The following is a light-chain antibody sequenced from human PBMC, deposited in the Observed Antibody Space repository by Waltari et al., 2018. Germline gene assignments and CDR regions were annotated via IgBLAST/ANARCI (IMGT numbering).Light chain of an antibody. J-gene: IGLJ2*01. Sequence: QSVLTQPPSVSRAPGQRVTLSCPGSSPNIGAGYDVHWYQQLPGTAPKLLIYGNSNRPSGVPDRFSGSKSGTSASLAITGLQAEDEADYDCQSYDSSLSGLDVVFGGGTKLTVL. V-gene: IGLV1-40*01. CDR3: QSYDSSLSGLDVV. CDR2: GNS. CDR1: SPNIGAGYD.